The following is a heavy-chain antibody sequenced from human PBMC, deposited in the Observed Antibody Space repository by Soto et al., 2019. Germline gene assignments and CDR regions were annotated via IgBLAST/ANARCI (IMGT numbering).Heavy chain of an antibody. CDR1: GGSISSGGYY. V-gene: IGHV4-31*03. Sequence: PSETLSLTCTVSGGSISSGGYYWSWIRQHPGKGLEWIGYLYYSGSTYYNPSLKSRVTISVDTSKNQFSLKLSSVTAADTAVYYCARVALIAARRNANWFDPWGQGTLVTVSS. J-gene: IGHJ5*02. CDR2: LYYSGST. D-gene: IGHD6-6*01. CDR3: ARVALIAARRNANWFDP.